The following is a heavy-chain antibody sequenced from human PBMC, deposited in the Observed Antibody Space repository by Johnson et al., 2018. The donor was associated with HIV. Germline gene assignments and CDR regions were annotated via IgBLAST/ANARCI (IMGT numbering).Heavy chain of an antibody. V-gene: IGHV3-20*04. CDR1: GFTFDDYA. CDR2: INWNGDST. CDR3: ARDGSQLADAFDI. D-gene: IGHD6-6*01. Sequence: VQLVESGGGVARPGGSLRLSCAASGFTFDDYAMSWVRQGPGKGLEWVSGINWNGDSTGYVDSVKGRFTISRDNAKNSLYLQMISLRAEDTALYYCARDGSQLADAFDIWGQGTVVTVSS. J-gene: IGHJ3*02.